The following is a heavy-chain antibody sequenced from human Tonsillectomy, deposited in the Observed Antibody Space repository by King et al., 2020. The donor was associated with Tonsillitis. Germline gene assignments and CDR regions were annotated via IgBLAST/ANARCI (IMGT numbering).Heavy chain of an antibody. D-gene: IGHD5-12*01. CDR1: GGSISSYY. V-gene: IGHV4-59*01. Sequence: HVQLQESGPGLVKSSETLSLTCSVSGGSISSYYWGWIRQPPGKGLEWIGYIYNNGRTNYNPSLKGRVTISLDTSKNQFSLKLSSVTAADTAVYFCAMDTTTWIRYDYWGQGTLVTVSS. CDR2: IYNNGRT. CDR3: AMDTTTWIRYDY. J-gene: IGHJ4*02.